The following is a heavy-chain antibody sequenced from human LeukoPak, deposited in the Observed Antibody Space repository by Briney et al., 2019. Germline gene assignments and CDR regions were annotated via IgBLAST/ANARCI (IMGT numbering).Heavy chain of an antibody. V-gene: IGHV4-34*01. CDR1: GGSFSGYY. CDR3: ARGPLYYDSSGYPYYYYYGMDV. D-gene: IGHD3-22*01. Sequence: SETLSLTCAVYGGSFSGYYWSWIRQPPGKGLEWIGEINHSGSTNYNPFLKSRVTISVDTSKNQFSLKLSSVTAADTAVYYCARGPLYYDSSGYPYYYYYGMDVWGQGTTVTVSS. CDR2: INHSGST. J-gene: IGHJ6*02.